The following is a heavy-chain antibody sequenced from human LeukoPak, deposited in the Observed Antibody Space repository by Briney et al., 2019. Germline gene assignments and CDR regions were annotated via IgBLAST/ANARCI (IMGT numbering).Heavy chain of an antibody. CDR3: ASSYFYDGNRYFDY. V-gene: IGHV4-59*08. D-gene: IGHD3-22*01. CDR2: IYYTGST. CDR1: GGSITSYY. J-gene: IGHJ4*02. Sequence: PSETLSLTCNVSGGSITSYYWNWIRQPPGKGLEWIGYIYYTGSTNSNPSLKSRLTISLDTSKKQFSLKLSSVTAADTAIYYCASSYFYDGNRYFDYWGQGALVTVSP.